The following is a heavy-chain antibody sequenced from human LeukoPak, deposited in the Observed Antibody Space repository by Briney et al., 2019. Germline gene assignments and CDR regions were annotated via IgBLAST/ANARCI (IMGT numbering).Heavy chain of an antibody. CDR3: ARFRAYMDV. Sequence: SETLSLTCTVSGGSVSSGGYYWSWIRQPPGKGLEWIGYIYHSGSTYYNPSLKSRVTISVDRSKNQFSLKLNSVTAEDTAVYYCARFRAYMDVWGKGTTVTVSS. V-gene: IGHV4-30-2*01. J-gene: IGHJ6*03. CDR2: IYHSGST. CDR1: GGSVSSGGYY.